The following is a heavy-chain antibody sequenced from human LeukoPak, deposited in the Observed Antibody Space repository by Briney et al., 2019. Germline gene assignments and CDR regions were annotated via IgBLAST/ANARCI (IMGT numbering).Heavy chain of an antibody. CDR2: ISYDGSNK. D-gene: IGHD2-21*02. CDR3: ARDQSNAPNFIVVVTAIPGYAFDI. CDR1: GFTFSSYA. Sequence: GGSLRLSCAASGFTFSSYAMHWVRQAPGKGLEWVAVISYDGSNKYYADSVKGRFTISRDNSKNTLYLQMNSLRAEDTAVYYCARDQSNAPNFIVVVTAIPGYAFDIWGQGTMVTVSS. J-gene: IGHJ3*02. V-gene: IGHV3-30*04.